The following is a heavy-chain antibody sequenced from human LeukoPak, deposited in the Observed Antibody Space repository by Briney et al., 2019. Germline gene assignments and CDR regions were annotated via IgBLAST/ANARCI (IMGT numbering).Heavy chain of an antibody. CDR3: AKDPRNTGNQLLWKSWFDP. V-gene: IGHV3-23*01. J-gene: IGHJ5*02. CDR2: ISGSSGST. Sequence: GGSLRLSCAASGFTLSSYAMSWVRQAPGHGLECVSGISGSSGSTYFVDSVKGRFTISRDNSKNTLYLQMNSLGAEDTAIYYCAKDPRNTGNQLLWKSWFDPWGQGTLVTVSS. D-gene: IGHD2-2*01. CDR1: GFTLSSYA.